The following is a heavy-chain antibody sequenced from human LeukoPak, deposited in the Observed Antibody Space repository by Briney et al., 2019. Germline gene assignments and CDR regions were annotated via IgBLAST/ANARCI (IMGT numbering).Heavy chain of an antibody. D-gene: IGHD2-15*01. Sequence: SETLSLTCVVSGGSVSGYYWGWIRQPPGRGLEWIGYVYYSGSTNYNPSFKSRITISVDTSRNQFSLQLSSVTAADTAVYYCAKIHRYCSGGACYVLDNWGRGTLVAVSS. CDR3: AKIHRYCSGGACYVLDN. V-gene: IGHV4-59*02. CDR2: VYYSGST. J-gene: IGHJ4*02. CDR1: GGSVSGYY.